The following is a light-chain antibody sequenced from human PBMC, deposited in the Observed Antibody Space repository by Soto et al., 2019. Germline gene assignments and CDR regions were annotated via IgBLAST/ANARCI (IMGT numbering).Light chain of an antibody. V-gene: IGLV2-14*01. Sequence: QSALAQPTSVSGSPGQSIAISCTGTSSDVGGYNYVSWHQQHPGKAPKVLISVVSNRPSGVSNRFSGSKSGNTASLTISGLQAEDEADYYCSSYTSSSTVVFGGGTQLTVL. J-gene: IGLJ2*01. CDR3: SSYTSSSTVV. CDR2: VVS. CDR1: SSDVGGYNY.